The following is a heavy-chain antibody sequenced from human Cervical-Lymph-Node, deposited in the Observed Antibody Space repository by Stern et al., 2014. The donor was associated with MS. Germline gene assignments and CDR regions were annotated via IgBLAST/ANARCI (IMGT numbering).Heavy chain of an antibody. V-gene: IGHV1-69*12. CDR2: SFPVFGTP. D-gene: IGHD6-13*01. CDR3: ALSSETSDRWYSLGYDL. Sequence: QVQLVQSGAEVTKPGSLVKVSCKASGGTFSKFPSSWVRQAPGQGLEWMGGSFPVFGTPTYAQEFRGRVTITADVSTSTVYMELSSLRSDDTAVYYCALSSETSDRWYSLGYDLWGQGTLVTVSS. CDR1: GGTFSKFP. J-gene: IGHJ5*02.